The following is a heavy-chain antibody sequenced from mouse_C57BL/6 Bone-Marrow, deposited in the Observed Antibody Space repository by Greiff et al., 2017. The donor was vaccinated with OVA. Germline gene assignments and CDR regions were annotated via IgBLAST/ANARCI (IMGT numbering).Heavy chain of an antibody. V-gene: IGHV5-6*01. Sequence: DVQLVESGGDLVKPGGSLKLSCAASGFTFSSYGMSWVRQTPDKRLEWVATISSGGSYTYYPDSVKGRFTISRDNAKNTLYLQMSSLKSEDTAMYYCARPAVVPFAYWGQGTLVTVSA. CDR2: ISSGGSYT. D-gene: IGHD1-1*01. CDR3: ARPAVVPFAY. J-gene: IGHJ3*01. CDR1: GFTFSSYG.